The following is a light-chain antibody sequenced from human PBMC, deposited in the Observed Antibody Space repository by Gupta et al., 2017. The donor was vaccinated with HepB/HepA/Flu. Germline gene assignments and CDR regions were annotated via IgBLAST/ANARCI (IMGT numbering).Light chain of an antibody. CDR1: QSVVH. CDR3: MQGTHWPYT. Sequence: DVVMTQSPLSLHVALGQPASISCRSSQSVVHLNWFHQRPGQSPRRLIYEVSKRDSGVPDRFSGSGSGTDFTLKISRVEAEDVGIYYCMQGTHWPYTFGQGTKLEI. J-gene: IGKJ2*01. CDR2: EVS. V-gene: IGKV2-30*02.